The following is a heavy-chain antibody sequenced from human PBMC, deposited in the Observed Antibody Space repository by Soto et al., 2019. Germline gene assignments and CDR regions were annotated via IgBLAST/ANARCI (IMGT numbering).Heavy chain of an antibody. Sequence: QVQLVQSGAEVKKPGASVKVACKASGYTFTSYGISWVRQAPGQGLEWMGCMSAYNGNTNYAQRLQGRVTMTTDTSKNTAYMELRSLRSDDTAVYYCAREPKSTTGTARPYYYYGMYVWGQGTTVTVSS. V-gene: IGHV1-18*01. CDR3: AREPKSTTGTARPYYYYGMYV. CDR1: GYTFTSYG. D-gene: IGHD1-1*01. J-gene: IGHJ6*02. CDR2: MSAYNGNT.